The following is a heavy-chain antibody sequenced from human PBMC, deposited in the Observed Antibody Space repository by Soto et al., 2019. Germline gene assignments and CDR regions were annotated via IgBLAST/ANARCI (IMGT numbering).Heavy chain of an antibody. CDR2: IIPIFGTA. D-gene: IGHD3-16*02. Sequence: SVKVSCKASGGTFSSYAISWVRQARGQGLEWMGGIIPIFGTANYAQKFQGRATITADESTSTAYMELSSLGSEDTAVYYCARVNDYVWGSYPNRGYFDYWGQGTLVTVSS. V-gene: IGHV1-69*13. CDR3: ARVNDYVWGSYPNRGYFDY. CDR1: GGTFSSYA. J-gene: IGHJ4*02.